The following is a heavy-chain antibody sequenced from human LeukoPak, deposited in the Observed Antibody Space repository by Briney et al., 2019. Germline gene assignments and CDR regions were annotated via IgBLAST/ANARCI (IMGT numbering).Heavy chain of an antibody. D-gene: IGHD3/OR15-3a*01. V-gene: IGHV4-39*01. J-gene: IGHJ4*02. CDR3: ARQTGSGLFILP. CDR1: GVSISSSYSY. Sequence: SETLSLTCTVSGVSISSSYSYWGWIRQPPGMGLEWIGSIYYTGNTCYNASLKSQVSISIDTSKNQFSLKLTSVTAADTAVYYCARQTGSGLFILPGGQGTLVTVSS. CDR2: IYYTGNT.